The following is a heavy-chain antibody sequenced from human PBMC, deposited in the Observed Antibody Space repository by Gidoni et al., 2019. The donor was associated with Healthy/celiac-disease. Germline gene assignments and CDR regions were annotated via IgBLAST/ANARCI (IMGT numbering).Heavy chain of an antibody. CDR1: GFTFSSYA. Sequence: QVKLVESGGGVVQPGRSLRLSCAASGFTFSSYAMHWDRQAPGKGLEWVAVISYDGSNKYYADSVKGRFTISRDNSKNTLYLQMNSLRAEDTAVYYCARDKNCGGDCYYFDYWGQGTLVTVSS. J-gene: IGHJ4*02. D-gene: IGHD2-21*02. CDR2: ISYDGSNK. CDR3: ARDKNCGGDCYYFDY. V-gene: IGHV3-30*04.